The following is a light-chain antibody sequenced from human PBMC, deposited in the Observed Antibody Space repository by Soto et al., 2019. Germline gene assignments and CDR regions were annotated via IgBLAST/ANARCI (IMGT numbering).Light chain of an antibody. V-gene: IGLV2-14*03. CDR1: TSDVGGYNY. CDR3: SSYTNINTRACV. J-gene: IGLJ1*01. Sequence: QSVLTQPASVSGSPGQSITISCTGTTSDVGGYNYVTWYQQYPGQAPKIIIYDVNRRPPGVSDRFSGSKSGNTASLTVSDLQAGDEADYYCSSYTNINTRACVFGTGTKVTVL. CDR2: DVN.